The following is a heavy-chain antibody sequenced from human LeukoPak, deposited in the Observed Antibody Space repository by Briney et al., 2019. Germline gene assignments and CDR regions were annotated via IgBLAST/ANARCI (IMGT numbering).Heavy chain of an antibody. D-gene: IGHD6-19*01. CDR2: IYYSGST. V-gene: IGHV4-39*07. CDR3: ARVAVAGTTSGYMDV. Sequence: SETLSLTCTVSGGSISSSSYYWGWIRQPPGKGLEWIGSIYYSGSTYYNPSLKSRVTISVDTSKNQFSLKLSSVTAADTAVYYCARVAVAGTTSGYMDVWGKGTTVTVSS. J-gene: IGHJ6*03. CDR1: GGSISSSSYY.